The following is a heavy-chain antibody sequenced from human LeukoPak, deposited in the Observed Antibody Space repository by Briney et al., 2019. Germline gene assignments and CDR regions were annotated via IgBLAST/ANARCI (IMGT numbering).Heavy chain of an antibody. J-gene: IGHJ4*02. CDR1: GFTFADYG. D-gene: IGHD1-26*01. CDR2: INWNGGST. CDR3: ASGGIYYGAAFDF. V-gene: IGHV3-20*04. Sequence: GGSLRLSCAASGFTFADYGMSWVRQAPGKGLEWVSGINWNGGSTGYADSVKGRFTISRDNAKNSLYLQMKSLRAEDTALYYCASGGIYYGAAFDFWGKGTLDTVSS.